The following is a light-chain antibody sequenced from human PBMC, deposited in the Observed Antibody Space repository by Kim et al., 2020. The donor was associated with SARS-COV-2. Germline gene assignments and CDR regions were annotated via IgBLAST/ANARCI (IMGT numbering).Light chain of an antibody. V-gene: IGKV3-20*01. Sequence: LSPGERATLSCRASQSVSSSYLAWYQQKPGQAPRLLIYGASSRATGIPDRFSGSGSGTDFTFTISRLEPEDFAVYYCQQYGSSPGFGQGTRLEIK. CDR2: GAS. CDR3: QQYGSSPG. CDR1: QSVSSSY. J-gene: IGKJ5*01.